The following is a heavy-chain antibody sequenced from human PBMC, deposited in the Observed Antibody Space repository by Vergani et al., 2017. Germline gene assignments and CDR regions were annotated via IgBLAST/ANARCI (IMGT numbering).Heavy chain of an antibody. V-gene: IGHV3-23*01. CDR3: TTAWGLYYLHGEYFQY. CDR1: GFTFDTFT. J-gene: IGHJ1*01. D-gene: IGHD3-10*01. Sequence: EVQLLESGGGLVQPGGSRRLSCAGAGFTFDTFTMAYVRQAPGKGLEWVETIRSGGGDIFYAASVKGSFTISRENSKNTLLLQMNSLKDEDTAVYYCTTAWGLYYLHGEYFQYWGRGTLVSVAS. CDR2: IRSGGGDI.